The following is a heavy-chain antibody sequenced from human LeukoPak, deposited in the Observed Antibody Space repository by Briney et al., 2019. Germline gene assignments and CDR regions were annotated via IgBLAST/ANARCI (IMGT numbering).Heavy chain of an antibody. V-gene: IGHV3-7*01. CDR2: IKYDGSEK. J-gene: IGHJ4*02. Sequence: GGSLRLSCEASGFTFGTYWMTWVRQAPGKGLEWVANIKYDGSEKYVVDSVKGRFTISRDNAKSSLFLQMNSLRAEDTAVYYCARAYSYYYDSSGYYGYWGQGTLVTVSS. CDR3: ARAYSYYYDSSGYYGY. CDR1: GFTFGTYW. D-gene: IGHD3-22*01.